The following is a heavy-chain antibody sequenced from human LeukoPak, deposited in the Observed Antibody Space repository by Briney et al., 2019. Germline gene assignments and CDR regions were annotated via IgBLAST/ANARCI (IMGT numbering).Heavy chain of an antibody. D-gene: IGHD3-3*01. CDR3: PITYYDFWSGSYYFDY. CDR2: ISNKANSYAT. J-gene: IGHJ4*02. CDR1: GFTFSTYT. Sequence: GGSLRLSCAASGFTFSTYTMTWVRQTSGKGLEWVSRISNKANSYATAYAASVKGRFTISRDDSKNTAYLQMNSLKTEDTAVYYCPITYYDFWSGSYYFDYWGQGTLVTVSS. V-gene: IGHV3-73*01.